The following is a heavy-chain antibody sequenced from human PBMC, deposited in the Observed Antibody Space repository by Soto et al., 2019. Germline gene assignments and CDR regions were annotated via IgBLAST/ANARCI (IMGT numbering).Heavy chain of an antibody. J-gene: IGHJ6*03. CDR3: ARNSGYDYYYYYMDV. D-gene: IGHD5-12*01. Sequence: QVQLVQSGAEVKKPGSSVKVSCKASGGTFSSYTISWVRQAPGQGLEWMGRIIPIPGIANYAQKFQGRVTITADKSTSTAYMELSSLRSEDTAVYYCARNSGYDYYYYYMDVWGKGTTVTVSS. CDR2: IIPIPGIA. V-gene: IGHV1-69*02. CDR1: GGTFSSYT.